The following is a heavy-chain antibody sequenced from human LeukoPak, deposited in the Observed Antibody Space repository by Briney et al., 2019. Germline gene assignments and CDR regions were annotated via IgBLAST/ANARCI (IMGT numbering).Heavy chain of an antibody. CDR1: GFSFEDYA. D-gene: IGHD3-10*02. J-gene: IGHJ6*04. V-gene: IGHV3-9*01. CDR2: ISWNSGYI. Sequence: GGSLRLSCAASGFSFEDYAMHWVRQAPGKGLEWVSAISWNSGYIGYADSVKGRFTISRENAKNSLYLQMNSLRADDTAVYYGAELGITMIGGVWGKGTTVTISS. CDR3: AELGITMIGGV.